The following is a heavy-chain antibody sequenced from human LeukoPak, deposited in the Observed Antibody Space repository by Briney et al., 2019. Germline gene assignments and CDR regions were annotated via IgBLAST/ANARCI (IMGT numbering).Heavy chain of an antibody. Sequence: GGSLRLSCAAPGFTFSSYNMNWVRQAPGKGLEWVSHISSSSPTIYYADSVKGRFTISRDNSKNTLYLQMNSLIPEDTAVYYCAKTHSASWGLFDYWGTGTLVTVSS. V-gene: IGHV3-48*01. CDR1: GFTFSSYN. CDR2: ISSSSPTI. CDR3: AKTHSASWGLFDY. D-gene: IGHD1-26*01. J-gene: IGHJ4*02.